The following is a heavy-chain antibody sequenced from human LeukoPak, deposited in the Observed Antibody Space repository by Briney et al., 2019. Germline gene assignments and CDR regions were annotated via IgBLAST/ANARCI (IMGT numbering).Heavy chain of an antibody. Sequence: ASVKVSCKASGYTFTSYDINWVRQATGQGLEWMGWMNPNSGNTGYAQKFQGRVTMTRNTSISTAYMELSSLRSDDTAVYYCAREFYGVAGVDYWGQGTLVTVSS. CDR1: GYTFTSYD. D-gene: IGHD3-3*01. CDR3: AREFYGVAGVDY. J-gene: IGHJ4*02. V-gene: IGHV1-8*01. CDR2: MNPNSGNT.